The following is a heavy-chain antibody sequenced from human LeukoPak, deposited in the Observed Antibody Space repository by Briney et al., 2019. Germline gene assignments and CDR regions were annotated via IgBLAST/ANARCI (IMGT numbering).Heavy chain of an antibody. V-gene: IGHV1-8*01. CDR3: ARDLRFLEWSNWFDP. Sequence: ASVTVSCTASGYTFTSYEINWVRQATGHGLEWMGLMNPNSGNTGYAQKFQGRVTMTRNTSISTAYMELSSLRSEDTAVYYCARDLRFLEWSNWFDPWGQGTLVTVSS. D-gene: IGHD3-3*01. CDR2: MNPNSGNT. CDR1: GYTFTSYE. J-gene: IGHJ5*02.